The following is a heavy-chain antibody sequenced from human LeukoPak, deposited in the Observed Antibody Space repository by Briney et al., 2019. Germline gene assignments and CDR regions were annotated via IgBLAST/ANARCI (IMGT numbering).Heavy chain of an antibody. CDR3: ARDRDSSSWYVIDY. D-gene: IGHD6-13*01. J-gene: IGHJ4*02. Sequence: ASVKVSCKASGYTFTGYYMHWVRQAPGQGLEWMGWINPNSGGTNYAQKFQGRVTMTRDTSISTAYMELSRLRSDDTAVYYCARDRDSSSWYVIDYWGQGTLVTVSS. CDR1: GYTFTGYY. CDR2: INPNSGGT. V-gene: IGHV1-2*02.